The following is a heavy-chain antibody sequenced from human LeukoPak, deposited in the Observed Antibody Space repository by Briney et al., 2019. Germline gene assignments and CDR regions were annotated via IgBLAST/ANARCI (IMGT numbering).Heavy chain of an antibody. D-gene: IGHD1-1*01. J-gene: IGHJ5*02. CDR1: GYSFTSYW. CDR3: ARGTISDWFDP. V-gene: IGHV5-10-1*01. CDR2: IDPSDSYT. Sequence: GKSLRISCKGSGYSFTSYWINWVRQMPGKGLEWMGRIDPSDSYTNYSPSFQGHVSISADKSISTAYLQWSSLKASDTAMYYCARGTISDWFDPWGQGTLVTVSS.